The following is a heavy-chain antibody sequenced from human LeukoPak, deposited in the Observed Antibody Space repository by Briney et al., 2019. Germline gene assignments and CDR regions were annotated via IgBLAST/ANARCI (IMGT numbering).Heavy chain of an antibody. Sequence: SETLSLTCTVSGGSISSSSYYWGWIRQPPGKGLEWIGSIYYSGSTYYNPSLKSRVTISVDTSKNQFSLKLSSVTAADTAVYYCARAYYDFWSGHNWFDPWGQGTLVTVSS. D-gene: IGHD3-3*01. CDR3: ARAYYDFWSGHNWFDP. CDR2: IYYSGST. J-gene: IGHJ5*02. CDR1: GGSISSSSYY. V-gene: IGHV4-39*07.